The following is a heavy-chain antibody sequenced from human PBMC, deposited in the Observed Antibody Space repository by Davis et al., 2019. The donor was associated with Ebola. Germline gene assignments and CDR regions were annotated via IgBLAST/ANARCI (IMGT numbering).Heavy chain of an antibody. CDR3: ARDLTVTEGYFDY. V-gene: IGHV1-69*13. CDR1: GYTFTSYD. CDR2: IIPIVGTA. J-gene: IGHJ4*02. Sequence: SVKVSCKASGYTFTSYDINWVRQATGQGLEWMGGIIPIVGTASYAQKFQGRVTITADESTSTAYMELSSLRSEDTAVYYCARDLTVTEGYFDYWGQGTLVTVSS. D-gene: IGHD4-17*01.